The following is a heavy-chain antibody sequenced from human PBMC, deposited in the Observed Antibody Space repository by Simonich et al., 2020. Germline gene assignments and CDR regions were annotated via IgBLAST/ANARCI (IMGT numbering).Heavy chain of an antibody. CDR3: ARHLQLGPFDY. D-gene: IGHD1-1*01. J-gene: IGHJ4*02. V-gene: IGHV4-34*01. CDR1: GGSFSGYY. Sequence: QVQLQQWGAGLLKPSETLSLTCAVYGGSFSGYYWSWIRQPPGKGLEVIGENNHSGSTNYNPSLKSRVTISVDTSKNQFSLKLSSVTAADTAVYYCARHLQLGPFDYWGQGTLVTVSS. CDR2: NNHSGST.